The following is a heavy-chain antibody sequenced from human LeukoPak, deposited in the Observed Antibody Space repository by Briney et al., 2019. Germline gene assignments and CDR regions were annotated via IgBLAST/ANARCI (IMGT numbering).Heavy chain of an antibody. D-gene: IGHD6-19*01. CDR2: INHSGST. V-gene: IGHV4-34*01. J-gene: IGHJ5*02. CDR1: GGSFSGYY. Sequence: PSETLSLTCAVYGGSFSGYYWSWIRQPPGKGLEWIGEINHSGSTNYNPSLKSRVTISVDTSKNQFSLKLSSVTAADTAVYYCARYHRRYSSGWYDWFDPWGQGTLVTVSS. CDR3: ARYHRRYSSGWYDWFDP.